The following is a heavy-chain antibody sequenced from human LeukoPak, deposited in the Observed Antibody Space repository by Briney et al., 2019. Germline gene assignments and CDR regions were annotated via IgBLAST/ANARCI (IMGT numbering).Heavy chain of an antibody. V-gene: IGHV3-66*01. CDR1: GFSVSKNY. J-gene: IGHJ4*02. D-gene: IGHD6-13*01. Sequence: GGSLRLSCAASGFSVSKNYMTWVRQAPGKGLEWVSVIFSGGDTYYTDSVKDRFTISRDNSKDTVYLQMNSLRAEDTAVYYCAKPHSSSWSMYFDYWGQGTLVTVSS. CDR3: AKPHSSSWSMYFDY. CDR2: IFSGGDT.